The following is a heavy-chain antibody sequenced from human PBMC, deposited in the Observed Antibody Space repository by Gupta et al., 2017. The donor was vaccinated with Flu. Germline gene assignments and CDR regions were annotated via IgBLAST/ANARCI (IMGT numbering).Heavy chain of an antibody. J-gene: IGHJ6*03. Sequence: QVQLRESGPGLVKPSETLSLTCTVSGASVRNSDHYWGWIRQPPGKGLEWIATIYYSDMSYVNPSLGSRVIVSIDTAENQLSLRLTSVTAADTAVDYCARLSCSTRCYLPSFYYMDVWGKGTTATVS. V-gene: IGHV4-39*01. D-gene: IGHD2-2*01. CDR2: IYYSDMS. CDR3: ARLSCSTRCYLPSFYYMDV. CDR1: GASVRNSDHY.